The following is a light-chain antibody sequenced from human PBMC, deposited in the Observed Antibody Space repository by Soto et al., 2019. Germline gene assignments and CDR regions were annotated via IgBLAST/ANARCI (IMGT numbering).Light chain of an antibody. CDR2: GAS. CDR3: QEYKNCPRT. CDR1: QRISTY. V-gene: IGKV1-39*01. J-gene: IGKJ1*01. Sequence: IQMTQSPSSLSASVGDSVTITCRASQRISTYLNWYQQKPGKAPKLLIYGASTLQGGVPSRFSGSGSGTDFTLTISSLQTEYFAVYYCQEYKNCPRTSAQGPKV.